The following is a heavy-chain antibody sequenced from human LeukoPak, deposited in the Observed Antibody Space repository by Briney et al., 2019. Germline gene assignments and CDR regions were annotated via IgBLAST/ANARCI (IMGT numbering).Heavy chain of an antibody. Sequence: PSETLSLTCAVSGGSFSGYYWNWIRQSPGKGLEWIGEINHSRSTHYNPSLKSLVTISVDTSQKQFSLRLNSVTAADTAVYYCARLIPAFQAFGSWGQETLVTVSS. CDR2: INHSRST. V-gene: IGHV4-34*01. CDR3: ARLIPAFQAFGS. D-gene: IGHD3-16*01. J-gene: IGHJ4*02. CDR1: GGSFSGYY.